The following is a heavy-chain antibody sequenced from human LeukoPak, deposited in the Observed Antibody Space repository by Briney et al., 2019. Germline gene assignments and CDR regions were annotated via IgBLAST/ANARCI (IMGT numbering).Heavy chain of an antibody. V-gene: IGHV3-30*03. D-gene: IGHD3-22*01. Sequence: GGSLRLSCAASGFTFSSYGMHWVRRAPGKGLEWVAVISHDGNIKYHADSMKDRFTISRDNSRNTLYLQMNNLRPEDTAVYSCARVKYYDSRGYSVREAYDIWGQGTMVTVSS. CDR1: GFTFSSYG. CDR2: ISHDGNIK. J-gene: IGHJ3*02. CDR3: ARVKYYDSRGYSVREAYDI.